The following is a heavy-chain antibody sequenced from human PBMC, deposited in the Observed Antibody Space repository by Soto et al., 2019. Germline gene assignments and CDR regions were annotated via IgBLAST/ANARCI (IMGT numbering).Heavy chain of an antibody. Sequence: SETLSLTCTVSGGSISSYYWSWIRQPPGKGLEWIGYIYYSGSTNYNPSLKSRVTISVDTSKNQFSLKLSSVTAADTAVYYCARGRIAAAGIDYWGQGTLVTVSS. J-gene: IGHJ4*02. CDR2: IYYSGST. V-gene: IGHV4-59*01. D-gene: IGHD6-13*01. CDR3: ARGRIAAAGIDY. CDR1: GGSISSYY.